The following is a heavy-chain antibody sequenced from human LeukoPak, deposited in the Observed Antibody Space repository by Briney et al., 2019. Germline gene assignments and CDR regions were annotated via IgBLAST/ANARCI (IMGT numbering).Heavy chain of an antibody. Sequence: SVKVSCKASGGTFSSYAISWVRQAPGQGLEWMGGIIPIFGTANYAQKFRGRVTITADESTSTAYMELSSLRSEDTAVYYCARATSYYSKNWFDPWGQGTLVTVSS. CDR3: ARATSYYSKNWFDP. CDR1: GGTFSSYA. CDR2: IIPIFGTA. V-gene: IGHV1-69*13. J-gene: IGHJ5*02. D-gene: IGHD3-10*01.